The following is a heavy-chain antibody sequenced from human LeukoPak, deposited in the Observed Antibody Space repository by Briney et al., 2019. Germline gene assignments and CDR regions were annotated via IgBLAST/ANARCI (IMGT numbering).Heavy chain of an antibody. Sequence: PGGSLRLSCTASGFTFGDHAMSWVRQAPGKGLEWVSAISGSGGSTYYADSVKGRFTISRDNSKNTLYLQMNSLRAEDTAVYYCAATHLYCSSTSCYFGPYGMDVWGQGTTVTVSS. CDR3: AATHLYCSSTSCYFGPYGMDV. D-gene: IGHD2-2*01. CDR2: ISGSGGST. CDR1: GFTFGDHA. J-gene: IGHJ6*02. V-gene: IGHV3-23*01.